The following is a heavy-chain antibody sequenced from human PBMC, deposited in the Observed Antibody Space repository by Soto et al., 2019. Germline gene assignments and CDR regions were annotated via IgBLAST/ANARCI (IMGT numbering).Heavy chain of an antibody. CDR2: IIPAFGRV. D-gene: IGHD2-2*01. V-gene: IGHV1-69*12. CDR3: ADLALGYCITTNCPPDY. CDR1: GGSFNTYA. J-gene: IGHJ4*02. Sequence: QVQLVQSGAEVKKPGSSVRVSCKASGGSFNTYAISCVRQAPGLGLEWMGGIIPAFGRVTYAQKFQGRVTITANDSTSTAYMELSRLRSDDTAIYYCADLALGYCITTNCPPDYWGQGTLVTVAS.